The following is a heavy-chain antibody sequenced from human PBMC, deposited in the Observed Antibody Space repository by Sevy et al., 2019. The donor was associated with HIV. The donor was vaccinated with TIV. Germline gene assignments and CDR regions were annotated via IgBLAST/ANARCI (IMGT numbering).Heavy chain of an antibody. CDR3: TTMMRLYGDPNFWYFDL. J-gene: IGHJ2*01. CDR2: IQSKSEGGTT. V-gene: IGHV3-15*01. CDR1: GFTFSNVW. D-gene: IGHD4-17*01. Sequence: GGSLRLSCAASGFTFSNVWTSWVRQASGKGLEWVGRIQSKSEGGTTDYAAPVEGRFSISRDESSDTLYLQMNSLKTEDTAVYYCTTMMRLYGDPNFWYFDLWGRGTPVTVSS.